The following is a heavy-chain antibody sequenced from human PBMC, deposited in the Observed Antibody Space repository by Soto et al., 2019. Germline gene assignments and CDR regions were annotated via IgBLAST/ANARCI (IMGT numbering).Heavy chain of an antibody. CDR2: IYYSGST. J-gene: IGHJ6*02. CDR1: GGSISSYY. Sequence: SETLSLTCTVSGGSISSYYWSWIRQPPGKGLEWIGYIYYSGSTNYNPSLKSRVTISVDTSKNQFSLKLSSVTAADTAVYSCARHNGPLYVGYYYDMDVWGQGTTVTVSS. D-gene: IGHD3-16*01. V-gene: IGHV4-59*08. CDR3: ARHNGPLYVGYYYDMDV.